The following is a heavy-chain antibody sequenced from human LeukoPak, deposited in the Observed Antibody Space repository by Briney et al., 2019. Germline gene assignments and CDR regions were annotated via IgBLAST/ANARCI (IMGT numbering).Heavy chain of an antibody. Sequence: KTSETLSLTCAVYGGSFSGYYWSWIRQPPGKGLEWIGEINHSGSTNYNPSLKSRVTISVDTSKNQFSLKLSSVTAADTAVYYCARILTGYGSSYYYYGMDVWGQGTTVTVSS. CDR3: ARILTGYGSSYYYYGMDV. J-gene: IGHJ6*02. D-gene: IGHD3-9*01. CDR2: INHSGST. V-gene: IGHV4-34*01. CDR1: GGSFSGYY.